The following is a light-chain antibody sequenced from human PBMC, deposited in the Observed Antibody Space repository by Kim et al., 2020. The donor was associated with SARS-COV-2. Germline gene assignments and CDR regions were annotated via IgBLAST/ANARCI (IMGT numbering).Light chain of an antibody. CDR1: RGDSRNA. CDR2: VNSGGSN. J-gene: IGLJ3*02. CDR3: QTWGTGGV. V-gene: IGLV4-69*01. Sequence: GASGKLALRMGRGDSRNAIDCHQQQQEKGPGYLMKVNSGGSNSKGDGIRDRFSGSSYGAERYRTNSSLQSEDEADYYCQTWGTGGVFGGGTQLTVL.